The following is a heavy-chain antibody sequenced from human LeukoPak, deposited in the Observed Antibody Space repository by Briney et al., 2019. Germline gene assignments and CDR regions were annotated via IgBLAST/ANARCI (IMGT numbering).Heavy chain of an antibody. CDR2: MNPNSGNT. J-gene: IGHJ6*03. Sequence: ASVKVSSMVSGYTLTELSMHWVRQAPGQGLEWMGWMNPNSGNTGYAQKFQGRVTMTRNTSISTAYMELSSLRSEDTAVYYSAGAEETPMCYYYYMDVWGKGTTVTVSS. D-gene: IGHD1-14*01. CDR3: AGAEETPMCYYYYMDV. V-gene: IGHV1-8*01. CDR1: GYTLTELS.